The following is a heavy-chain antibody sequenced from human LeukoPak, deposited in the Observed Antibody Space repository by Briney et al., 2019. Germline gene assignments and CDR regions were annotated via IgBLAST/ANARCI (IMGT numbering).Heavy chain of an antibody. D-gene: IGHD6-19*01. J-gene: IGHJ5*02. Sequence: GGSLRPSCAASGFSFSAYAMYWVRQAPGKGLEWVSSIEASGGATYYADSVKGRFTISRDNSKNTFYLQMDSLRADDTAVYYCAKGSGSGWYGWFAPWGQGTLVTVSS. CDR3: AKGSGSGWYGWFAP. CDR2: IEASGGAT. V-gene: IGHV3-23*01. CDR1: GFSFSAYA.